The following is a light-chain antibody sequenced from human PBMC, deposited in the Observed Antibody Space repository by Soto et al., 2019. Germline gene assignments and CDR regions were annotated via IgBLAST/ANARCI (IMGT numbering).Light chain of an antibody. CDR3: QQYGSSLWT. J-gene: IGKJ1*01. Sequence: EIVIKQSPATLSVSPGERATLSCRASQSVDSNLAWYQQKPGQAPRLLIYGASTRATGIPARFSGSGSGTEFTLTISSLQSEDFAVYYCQQYGSSLWTFGQGTMVAIK. CDR1: QSVDSN. V-gene: IGKV3-15*01. CDR2: GAS.